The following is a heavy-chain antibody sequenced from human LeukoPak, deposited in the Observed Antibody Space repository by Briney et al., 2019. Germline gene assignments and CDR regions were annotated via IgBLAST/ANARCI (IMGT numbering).Heavy chain of an antibody. D-gene: IGHD3-22*01. V-gene: IGHV4-34*01. Sequence: KSSETLSLTCAVYGGSFSGYYWSWIRQPPGKGLEWIGEINHSGSTNYNPSLKSRVTISVDTSKNQFFLKLSSVTAADTAVYYCARGPTKRIYYDSSGYYRKKTDAFDIWGQGTMVTVSS. J-gene: IGHJ3*02. CDR2: INHSGST. CDR1: GGSFSGYY. CDR3: ARGPTKRIYYDSSGYYRKKTDAFDI.